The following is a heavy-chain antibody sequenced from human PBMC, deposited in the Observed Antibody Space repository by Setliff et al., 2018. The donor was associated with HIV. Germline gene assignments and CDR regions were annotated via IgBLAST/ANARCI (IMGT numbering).Heavy chain of an antibody. D-gene: IGHD3-10*01. CDR1: GFSFSNFW. J-gene: IGHJ4*02. V-gene: IGHV3-7*01. CDR3: ARAGGPGYLDY. CDR2: IKPDGSVK. Sequence: GESLKISCAASGFSFSNFWINWVRQAPGKGLEWVANIKPDGSVKSYGDSVKGRFTISRDNTKNSVFLQMNSQRSDDTAVYYCARAGGPGYLDYWGQGTLVTVSS.